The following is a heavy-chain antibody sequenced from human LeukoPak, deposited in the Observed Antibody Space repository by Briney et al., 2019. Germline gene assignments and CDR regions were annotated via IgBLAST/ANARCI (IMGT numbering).Heavy chain of an antibody. D-gene: IGHD1-1*01. CDR1: GDSVSSSSAA. Sequence: SQTLSLTCGISGDSVSSSSAARSWVRQSPSRGLEWLGRTYYRSKWYNDYAVSVKSRITINPDTSKNQFSLQLNSMTPEDTAVYYCAREGSEGYLFDYWGQGTLVTVSS. V-gene: IGHV6-1*01. CDR2: TYYRSKWYN. CDR3: AREGSEGYLFDY. J-gene: IGHJ4*02.